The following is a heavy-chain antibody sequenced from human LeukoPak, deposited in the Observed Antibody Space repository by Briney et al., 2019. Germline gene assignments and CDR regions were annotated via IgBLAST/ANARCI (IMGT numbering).Heavy chain of an antibody. Sequence: GGSLRLSCAASGFTFSSYAMSWVRQAPGKGLEWVSAISGSGGSTYYADSVKGRFTISRDNSKNTLYLQMNSLRAEDTAVYYCAKSAIVGATRYNRFDPWGQGTLVTVSS. CDR3: AKSAIVGATRYNRFDP. V-gene: IGHV3-23*01. J-gene: IGHJ5*02. CDR1: GFTFSSYA. CDR2: ISGSGGST. D-gene: IGHD1-26*01.